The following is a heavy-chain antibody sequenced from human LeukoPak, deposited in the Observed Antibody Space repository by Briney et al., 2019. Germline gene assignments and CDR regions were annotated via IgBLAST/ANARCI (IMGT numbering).Heavy chain of an antibody. V-gene: IGHV3-9*01. Sequence: GGSLRLSCAASGFTFDDYAMHWVRQAPGKGLEWVSGISWNSGSVGYADSVKGRFTISRDNAKNSLYLQMNSLRTEDTAFYYCAKDSNYDILTGAHFDYWGQGTLVTVSS. CDR3: AKDSNYDILTGAHFDY. J-gene: IGHJ4*02. CDR2: ISWNSGSV. CDR1: GFTFDDYA. D-gene: IGHD3-9*01.